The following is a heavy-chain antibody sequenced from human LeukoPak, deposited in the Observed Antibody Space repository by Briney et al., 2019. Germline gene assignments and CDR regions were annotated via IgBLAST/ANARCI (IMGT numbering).Heavy chain of an antibody. CDR2: ISGSADNT. V-gene: IGHV3-23*01. CDR3: LGPILNDWFDP. D-gene: IGHD2-8*01. J-gene: IGHJ5*02. CDR1: GFTLSSYA. Sequence: PGGSLRLSCTASGFTLSSYAMSWVRQAPGEGLEWVSTISGSADNTNYAEAVKGRFTISRDNSKNTLYLQMSSLRAEDTAVYYCLGPILNDWFDPWGQGTLVTVSS.